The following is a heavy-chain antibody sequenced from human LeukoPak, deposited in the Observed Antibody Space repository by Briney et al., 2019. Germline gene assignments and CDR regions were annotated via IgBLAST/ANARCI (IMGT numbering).Heavy chain of an antibody. Sequence: EASVKVSCKASGGTFSSYAISWVRQAPGQGLEWMGGIIPIFGTANYAQKFQGRVTITADESTSTAYMELSSLRSEDTAVYYCARSRIHYDFWSGYYCYFDYWGQGTLVTVSS. V-gene: IGHV1-69*01. D-gene: IGHD3-3*01. CDR3: ARSRIHYDFWSGYYCYFDY. CDR1: GGTFSSYA. J-gene: IGHJ4*02. CDR2: IIPIFGTA.